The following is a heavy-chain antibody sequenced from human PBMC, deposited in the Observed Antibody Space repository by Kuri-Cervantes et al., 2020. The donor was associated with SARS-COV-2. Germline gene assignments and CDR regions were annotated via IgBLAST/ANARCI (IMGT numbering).Heavy chain of an antibody. J-gene: IGHJ6*02. Sequence: GESLKISCAASGFTFSSYAMHWVHQAPGKGLEWVAVISYDGSNKYYADSVKGRFTISRDNSKNTLYLQMNSLRAEDTAVYYCAKGEYCSSTSCPYYYYYGMDVWGQGTTVTVSS. CDR1: GFTFSSYA. D-gene: IGHD2-2*01. CDR3: AKGEYCSSTSCPYYYYYGMDV. V-gene: IGHV3-30*07. CDR2: ISYDGSNK.